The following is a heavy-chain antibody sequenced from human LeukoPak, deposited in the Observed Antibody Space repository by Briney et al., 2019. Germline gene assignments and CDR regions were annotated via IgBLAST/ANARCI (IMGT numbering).Heavy chain of an antibody. D-gene: IGHD3-22*01. CDR2: INPNSGGT. CDR3: ARDRDSSGYYAFDI. Sequence: ASVKVSCKASGYTFTGYYMHWVRQAPGQGLEWMGWINPNSGGTNYAQKFQGRVTMTRDTSISTAYMELSRLGSDDTAVYYCARDRDSSGYYAFDIWGQGTMVTVSS. V-gene: IGHV1-2*02. J-gene: IGHJ3*02. CDR1: GYTFTGYY.